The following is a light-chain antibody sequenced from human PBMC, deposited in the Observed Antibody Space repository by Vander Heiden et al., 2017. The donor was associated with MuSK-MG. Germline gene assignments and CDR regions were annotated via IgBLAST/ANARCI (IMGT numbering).Light chain of an antibody. CDR1: QRLSNY. V-gene: IGKV3-11*01. CDR2: DAS. Sequence: EIVLTQSPATLSLSPGERATLSCRASQRLSNYLAWYQQKPGQAPRLLIYDASSRATGIPARCSGGGSGTDFTLTISSLEPEDFAVYYCQQRSNWPPEGTFGGGTKVEIK. CDR3: QQRSNWPPEGT. J-gene: IGKJ4*01.